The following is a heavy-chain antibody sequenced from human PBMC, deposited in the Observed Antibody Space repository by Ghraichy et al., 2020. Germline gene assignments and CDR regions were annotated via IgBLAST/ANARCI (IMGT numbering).Heavy chain of an antibody. Sequence: SETLSLTCTVSGGSISSSSYYWGWIRQPPGKGLEWIGSIYYSGSTYYNPSLKSRVTISVDTSKNQFSLKLSSVTAADTAVYYCASPKGIVGALVGLLISWAVPAFDIWGQGTMVTVSS. CDR2: IYYSGST. CDR1: GGSISSSSYY. D-gene: IGHD1-26*01. V-gene: IGHV4-39*01. CDR3: ASPKGIVGALVGLLISWAVPAFDI. J-gene: IGHJ3*02.